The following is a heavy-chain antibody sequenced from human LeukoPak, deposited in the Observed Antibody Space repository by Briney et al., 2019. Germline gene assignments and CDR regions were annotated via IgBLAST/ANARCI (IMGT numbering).Heavy chain of an antibody. J-gene: IGHJ6*02. V-gene: IGHV3-23*01. CDR1: GFTLSSYA. CDR2: ISGSGDNT. Sequence: PGGSLRLSCAASGFTLSSYAMSWVRQAPGKGLEWVSVISGSGDNTYYADSVKGRFTISRDNSKNTLYLQMNSLRAEDTAVYYCAASIAIPKYYYYGMDVWGQGTTVTVSS. CDR3: AASIAIPKYYYYGMDV. D-gene: IGHD6-6*01.